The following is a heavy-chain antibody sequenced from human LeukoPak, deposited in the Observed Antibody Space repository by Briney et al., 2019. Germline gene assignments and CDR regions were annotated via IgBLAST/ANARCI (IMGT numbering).Heavy chain of an antibody. V-gene: IGHV1-2*04. J-gene: IGHJ4*02. CDR1: GYTFTDYY. CDR3: ARGPNWFRGWYYFDY. D-gene: IGHD7-27*01. CDR2: INPNSGGT. Sequence: ASVKVSCKASGYTFTDYYMHWVRQAPGQGLEWMGWINPNSGGTNYAQKFQGWVTMTRDTSINTAYMELSRLRSDDTAVYYCARGPNWFRGWYYFDYWGQGTLVTVSS.